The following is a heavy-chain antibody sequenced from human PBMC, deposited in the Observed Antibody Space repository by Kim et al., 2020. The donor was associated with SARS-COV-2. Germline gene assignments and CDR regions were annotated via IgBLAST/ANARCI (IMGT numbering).Heavy chain of an antibody. CDR2: ISGSGGST. CDR3: AKRGLKEGYYDSSGYYSL. D-gene: IGHD3-22*01. V-gene: IGHV3-23*01. J-gene: IGHJ4*02. CDR1: GFTFSSYA. Sequence: GGSLRLSCAASGFTFSSYAMSWVRQAPGKGLEWVSAISGSGGSTYYADSVKGRFTISRDNSKNTLYLQMNILRAEDTAVYYCAKRGLKEGYYDSSGYYSLWGQGTLVTVSS.